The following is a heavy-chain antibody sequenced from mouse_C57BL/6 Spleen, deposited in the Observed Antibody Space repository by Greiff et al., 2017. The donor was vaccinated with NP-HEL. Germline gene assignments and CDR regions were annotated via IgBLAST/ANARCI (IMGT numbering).Heavy chain of an antibody. V-gene: IGHV1-50*01. CDR2: IDPSDSYT. CDR3: ARSMITTRGYYAMDY. CDR1: GYTFTSYW. D-gene: IGHD2-4*01. Sequence: QVHVKQPGAELVKPGASVKLSCKASGYTFTSYWMQWVKQRPGQGLEWIGEIDPSDSYTNYNQKFKGKATLTVDTSSSTAYMQLSSLTSEDSAVYYCARSMITTRGYYAMDYWGQGTSVTVSS. J-gene: IGHJ4*01.